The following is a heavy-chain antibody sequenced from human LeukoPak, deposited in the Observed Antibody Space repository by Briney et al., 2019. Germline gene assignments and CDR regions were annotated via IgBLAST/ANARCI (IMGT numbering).Heavy chain of an antibody. D-gene: IGHD3-3*01. CDR3: ARDLQSGAFDI. CDR2: IIPILGIA. Sequence: SVKVSCKASGGTFSSYAISWVRQAPGQGLEWMGRIIPILGIANYAQKFQGRVTITADKSTSTAYMELSSLRSEDTAVYYCARDLQSGAFDIWGQGTMVTVSS. CDR1: GGTFSSYA. J-gene: IGHJ3*02. V-gene: IGHV1-69*04.